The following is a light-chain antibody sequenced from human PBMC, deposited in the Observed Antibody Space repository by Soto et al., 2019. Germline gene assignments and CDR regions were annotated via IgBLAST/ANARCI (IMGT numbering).Light chain of an antibody. J-gene: IGKJ5*01. V-gene: IGKV3-20*01. Sequence: EIVLTQSPATLSLSPGERATLSCKASQNVNTYIAWYQHKPGQAPRLLIYGASSRATGIPDRFSGSGSGTDFTLTISRLEPEDFAVYYCQQYGSSPITFGQGTRLEIK. CDR2: GAS. CDR3: QQYGSSPIT. CDR1: QNVNTY.